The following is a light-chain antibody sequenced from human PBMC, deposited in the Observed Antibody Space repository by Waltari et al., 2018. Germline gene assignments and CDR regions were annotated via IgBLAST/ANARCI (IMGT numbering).Light chain of an antibody. CDR2: GNT. CDR1: SANIGAGYD. CDR3: QSYDISLSASV. Sequence: QSVLTQPPSVSGAPGQRVTIPCTGSSANIGAGYDVHWYQQFPGTAPKLLIYGNTNRPSGVPDRFSGSKSGTSGSLAITGLQAEDEADYYCQSYDISLSASVFGSGTKVTVL. V-gene: IGLV1-40*01. J-gene: IGLJ6*01.